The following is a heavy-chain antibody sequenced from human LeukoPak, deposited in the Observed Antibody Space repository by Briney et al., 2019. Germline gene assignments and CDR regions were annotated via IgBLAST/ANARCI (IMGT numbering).Heavy chain of an antibody. Sequence: GGSLRLSCAASGFTFSGFAIHWARQASGKGLEWIGHIRSKPNSYATAYAESVKGRFTISRDDSKNTAYLQMNSLKIEDTAVYYCTTATKSGTYSRGYWGQGTLVTVSS. CDR1: GFTFSGFA. J-gene: IGHJ4*02. CDR3: TTATKSGTYSRGY. D-gene: IGHD1-26*01. CDR2: IRSKPNSYAT. V-gene: IGHV3-73*01.